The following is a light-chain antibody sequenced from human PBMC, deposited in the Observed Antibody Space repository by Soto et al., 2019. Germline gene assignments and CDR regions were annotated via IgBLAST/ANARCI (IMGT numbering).Light chain of an antibody. Sequence: DIQMTQSPSTLSASVGDRVTITCRASQSINKGLAWYQQKPGKAPKLLIYKASILQSWVPSRFSGTGSGTEFTLTLSSRQPDDVASYFCQQYNRFSWTFGQGTKVEIK. CDR3: QQYNRFSWT. V-gene: IGKV1-5*03. CDR1: QSINKG. J-gene: IGKJ1*01. CDR2: KAS.